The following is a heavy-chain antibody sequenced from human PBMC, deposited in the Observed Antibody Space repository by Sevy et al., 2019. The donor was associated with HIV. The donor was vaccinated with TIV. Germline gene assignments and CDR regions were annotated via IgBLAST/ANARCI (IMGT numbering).Heavy chain of an antibody. CDR2: ISSDGVST. V-gene: IGHV3-64D*06. CDR3: VKDRDYNFWRGDYGMDV. D-gene: IGHD3-3*01. Sequence: GGSLRLSCSGSGFSFSNSAMNWVRQTPGKGLKYVSAISSDGVSTYYTDSVRGRFTISRDNSKNTLYLQMSSLSVEATAVYYCVKDRDYNFWRGDYGMDVWGQGTTVTVSS. CDR1: GFSFSNSA. J-gene: IGHJ6*02.